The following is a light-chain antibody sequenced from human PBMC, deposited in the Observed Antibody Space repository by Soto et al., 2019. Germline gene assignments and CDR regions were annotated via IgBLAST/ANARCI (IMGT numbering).Light chain of an antibody. V-gene: IGLV1-44*01. Sequence: QSLLTLAPCASGTSGQRVIIPCCGRISNIGSNSVNWYQQLPGTAPQLLIYSNDQRPSGVPDRFSGSKSGTSASLAISGLQSEEEADYYCAAWDDSLIGYVFGTGTKVTVL. CDR1: ISNIGSNS. CDR2: SND. J-gene: IGLJ1*01. CDR3: AAWDDSLIGYV.